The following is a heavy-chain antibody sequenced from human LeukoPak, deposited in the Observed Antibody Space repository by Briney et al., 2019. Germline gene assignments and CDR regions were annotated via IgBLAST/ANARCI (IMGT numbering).Heavy chain of an antibody. D-gene: IGHD6-13*01. V-gene: IGHV3-21*01. CDR1: GFTFSSYS. Sequence: PGGSLRLSCAASGFTFSSYSMNWVRQAPGKGLEWVSSISSSSSYIYYADSVKGRFTISRDNVKNSLYLQMNSLRAEDTAVYYCHSSSSTRNSDAFDIWGQGTMVTVSS. J-gene: IGHJ3*02. CDR2: ISSSSSYI. CDR3: HSSSSTRNSDAFDI.